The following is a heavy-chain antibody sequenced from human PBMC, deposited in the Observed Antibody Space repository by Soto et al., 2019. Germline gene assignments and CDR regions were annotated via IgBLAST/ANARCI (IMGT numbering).Heavy chain of an antibody. CDR3: ARDHPGAAAGTFDY. V-gene: IGHV3-48*01. Sequence: GGSLRLSCAASGFTFSSYSMNWVRQAPGKGLEWVSYISSSSSTIYYADSVKGRFTISRDNAKNSLYLQMNSLRAEDTAVYYCARDHPGAAAGTFDYWGQGTLVTVSS. CDR2: ISSSSSTI. D-gene: IGHD6-13*01. J-gene: IGHJ4*02. CDR1: GFTFSSYS.